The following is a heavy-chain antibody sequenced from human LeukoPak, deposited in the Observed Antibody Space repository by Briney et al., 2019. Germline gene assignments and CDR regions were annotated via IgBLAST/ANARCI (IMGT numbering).Heavy chain of an antibody. Sequence: GGSLRLSCEASGFTFSTYSMNWVRQAPGKGLEWGSYISSSSSTIYYADSVKGRFTISRDNAKNSLYLQMNSLRAEDTAVYYCARDGSSYFALPWSHTQYFDYWGQGTLVTVSS. J-gene: IGHJ4*02. CDR1: GFTFSTYS. CDR2: ISSSSSTI. D-gene: IGHD3-9*01. V-gene: IGHV3-48*01. CDR3: ARDGSSYFALPWSHTQYFDY.